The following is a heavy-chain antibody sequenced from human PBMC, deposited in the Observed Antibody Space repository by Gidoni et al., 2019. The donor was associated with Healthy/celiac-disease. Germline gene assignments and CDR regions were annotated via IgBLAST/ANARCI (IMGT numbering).Heavy chain of an antibody. CDR1: AGSISSGGYY. CDR3: ARIGSLSDY. D-gene: IGHD2-15*01. J-gene: IGHJ4*02. Sequence: QAQLQESCPALVKPSQPRSLTCTVTAGSISSGGYYWSWTRQHPGKGLEWIGYIYYRGSTYYNPSLKSRVTISVDTSKNQFSLKLSSVTAADTAVYYCARIGSLSDYWGQGTLVTVSS. CDR2: IYYRGST. V-gene: IGHV4-31*03.